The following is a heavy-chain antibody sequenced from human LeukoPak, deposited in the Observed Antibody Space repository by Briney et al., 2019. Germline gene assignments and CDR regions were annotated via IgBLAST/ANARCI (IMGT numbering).Heavy chain of an antibody. V-gene: IGHV4-38-2*01. CDR1: GGSFSDYY. CDR2: IYNSGST. J-gene: IGHJ4*02. D-gene: IGHD6-13*01. Sequence: SETLSLTCAVYGGSFSDYYWGWIRQPPGKGLEWIGSIYNSGSTYYNPSLKSRATISLDTPANQFSLKLSSVTAADTAVYYCARASSSCLNDYWGQGTLVTVSS. CDR3: ARASSSCLNDY.